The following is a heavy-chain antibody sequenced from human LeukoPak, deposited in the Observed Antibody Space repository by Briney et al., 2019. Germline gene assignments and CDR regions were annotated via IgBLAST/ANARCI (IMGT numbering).Heavy chain of an antibody. Sequence: ETLSLTCTVSGGSISSSSYYWGWIRQPPGKGLEWVSAISGSGGSTYYADSVKGRFTISRDNSKNTLYLQMNSLRAEDTAVYYCARDASVRPYYYDSSGYYGTSGAFDIWGQGTMVTVSS. CDR2: ISGSGGST. CDR3: ARDASVRPYYYDSSGYYGTSGAFDI. J-gene: IGHJ3*02. V-gene: IGHV3-23*01. CDR1: GGSISSSSYY. D-gene: IGHD3-22*01.